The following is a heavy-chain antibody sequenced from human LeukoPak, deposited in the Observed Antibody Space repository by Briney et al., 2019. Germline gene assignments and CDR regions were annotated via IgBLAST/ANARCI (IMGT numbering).Heavy chain of an antibody. CDR1: GDSMSSYY. J-gene: IGHJ5*02. Sequence: SETLSLTCTVSGDSMSSYYWSWIRQPPGKGLEWIGYIYYSGSTNYNPSLKSRVIISVDTSKNQFSLKLSSVTAADTAVYYCARFWSGYRNWFDPWGQGTLVTVSP. D-gene: IGHD3-3*01. V-gene: IGHV4-59*01. CDR3: ARFWSGYRNWFDP. CDR2: IYYSGST.